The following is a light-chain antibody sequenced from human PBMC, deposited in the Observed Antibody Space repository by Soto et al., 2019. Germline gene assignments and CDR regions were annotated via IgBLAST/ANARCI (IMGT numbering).Light chain of an antibody. J-gene: IGKJ2*01. V-gene: IGKV3-20*01. CDR2: GAS. CDR3: QQYGSSHMYT. Sequence: DIVLTQSPGTLSLSPGERATLSCRASQSLSGNYLAWYQQRPGQPPRLLIYGASSRATGIPDRFSGSGSGTDFTLTISRLEPEDFAVYICQQYGSSHMYTFGQGTKLKIK. CDR1: QSLSGNY.